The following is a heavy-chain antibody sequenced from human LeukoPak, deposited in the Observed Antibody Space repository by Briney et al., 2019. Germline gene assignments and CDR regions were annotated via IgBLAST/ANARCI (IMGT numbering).Heavy chain of an antibody. CDR3: ARACTVTRCYYGMDV. CDR1: GFTFSSYD. V-gene: IGHV3-13*01. D-gene: IGHD4-17*01. J-gene: IGHJ6*02. CDR2: IGTAGDT. Sequence: PGGSLRLSCAASGFTFSSYDMHWVRQATGKGLEWVSAIGTAGDTYYPGSVKGRLTISRENAKNSLYLQMNSLRAEDTAVYYCARACTVTRCYYGMDVWGQGTTVTVSS.